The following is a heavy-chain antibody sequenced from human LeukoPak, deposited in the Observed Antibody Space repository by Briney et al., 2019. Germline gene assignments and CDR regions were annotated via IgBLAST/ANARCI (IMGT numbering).Heavy chain of an antibody. D-gene: IGHD3-3*01. J-gene: IGHJ4*02. CDR2: ISAYNGNT. CDR1: GYTFTSYG. CDR3: ARALIFGVVIQIFDY. Sequence: ASVKVSCKASGYTFTSYGIGWVRQAPGQGLEWMGWISAYNGNTNYAQKLQGRVTMTTDTSTSTAYMELRSLRSDDTAVYYCARALIFGVVIQIFDYWGQGTLVTVSS. V-gene: IGHV1-18*01.